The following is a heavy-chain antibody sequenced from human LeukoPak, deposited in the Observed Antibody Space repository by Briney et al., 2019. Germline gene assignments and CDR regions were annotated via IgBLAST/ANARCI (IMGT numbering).Heavy chain of an antibody. J-gene: IGHJ4*02. Sequence: LPGRSLRLSCAASGFTFSSYAMSWVRQAPGKGLEWVSAISGSGGSTYYADSVRGRFTISRDNSKNTLYLQMNSLRAEDTAVYYCATLAVADPVPDYWGQGTLVTVSS. V-gene: IGHV3-23*01. CDR3: ATLAVADPVPDY. CDR2: ISGSGGST. CDR1: GFTFSSYA. D-gene: IGHD6-19*01.